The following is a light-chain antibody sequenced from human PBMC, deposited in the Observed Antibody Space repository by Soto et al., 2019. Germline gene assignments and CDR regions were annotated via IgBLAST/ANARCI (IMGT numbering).Light chain of an antibody. Sequence: QSALTQPASVSGSPGQSITTSCTGTSSDVGDYNYVSWYQQHPGKAPKLMIYDVSNRPSGISYRFSGSKSGNTASLTISGLQAEDEAEYYCSSSTSSSTLEGVFGGGTKLTVL. V-gene: IGLV2-14*01. J-gene: IGLJ2*01. CDR3: SSSTSSSTLEGV. CDR2: DVS. CDR1: SSDVGDYNY.